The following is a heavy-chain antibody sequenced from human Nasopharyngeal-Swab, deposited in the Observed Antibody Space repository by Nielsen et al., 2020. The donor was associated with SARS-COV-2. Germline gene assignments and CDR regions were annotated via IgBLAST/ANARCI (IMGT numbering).Heavy chain of an antibody. CDR2: ISFSGGST. CDR3: AKRSNSSGWYSPFDC. D-gene: IGHD6-19*01. V-gene: IGHV3-23*01. J-gene: IGHJ4*02. Sequence: GGSLRLSCAASGFTVSSNYMSWVRQAPGKGLEWVSGISFSGGSTSYADSVKGRFTISRDNSKNTLSLQMNSLRADDTAVYYCAKRSNSSGWYSPFDCWGQGTLVAVSS. CDR1: GFTVSSNY.